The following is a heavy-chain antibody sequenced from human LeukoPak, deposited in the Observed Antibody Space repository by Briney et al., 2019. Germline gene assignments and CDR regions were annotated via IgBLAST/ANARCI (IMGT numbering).Heavy chain of an antibody. Sequence: PGGSLRPSCAASGFTVSSNYMSWVRQAPGKGLEWDSATYSGGSTYYADSVKGRFTISRDNSKNTLYLQMNSLRAEDTAVYYCARVKIDYYDSSGYEDSFDYWGQGTLVTVSS. V-gene: IGHV3-66*01. D-gene: IGHD3-22*01. CDR1: GFTVSSNY. J-gene: IGHJ4*02. CDR3: ARVKIDYYDSSGYEDSFDY. CDR2: TYSGGST.